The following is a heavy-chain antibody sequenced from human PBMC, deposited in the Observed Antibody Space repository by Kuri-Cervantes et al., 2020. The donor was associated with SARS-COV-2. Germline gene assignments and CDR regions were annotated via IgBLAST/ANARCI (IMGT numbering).Heavy chain of an antibody. J-gene: IGHJ3*02. V-gene: IGHV4-34*01. D-gene: IGHD3-3*01. CDR3: ARVEYYDFWSGYHIGPPWAFDI. CDR2: INHSGGT. CDR1: GGSFSAYY. Sequence: SETLSLTCAVYGGSFSAYYWTWIRQPPGRGLEWIGEINHSGGTNYNPSLKSRVTISVDTSKKQFSLELTSVTAADTALYYCARVEYYDFWSGYHIGPPWAFDIWGQGTMVTVSS.